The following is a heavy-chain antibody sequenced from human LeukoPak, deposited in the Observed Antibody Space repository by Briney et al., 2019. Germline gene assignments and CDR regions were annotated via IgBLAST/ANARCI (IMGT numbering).Heavy chain of an antibody. CDR2: VFHSGST. V-gene: IGHV4-4*02. CDR1: GGSIISSNW. CDR3: ARGHPQAD. J-gene: IGHJ4*02. Sequence: ASETLSLTCAVSGGSIISSNWWSWVRQPPGKGLEWIGEVFHSGSTNYSPSLRSRVTISVDTSKNQFSLKLSSVTAADTAVYHCARGHPQADWGQGTLVTVSS. D-gene: IGHD6-13*01.